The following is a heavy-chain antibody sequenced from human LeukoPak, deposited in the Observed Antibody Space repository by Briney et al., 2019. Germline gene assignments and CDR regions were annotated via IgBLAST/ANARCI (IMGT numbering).Heavy chain of an antibody. CDR3: ASWAGGNAPVASFDY. D-gene: IGHD1-14*01. CDR2: INLNSGDT. J-gene: IGHJ4*02. V-gene: IGHV1-2*02. Sequence: GASVEVSCKPSGYTFTGYYMHWMRQAPGQGLAWVGWINLNSGDTNYAQKFQGRVTITRDTSISTAYMELRRLRSDDTAVYYCASWAGGNAPVASFDYWGQGTLVTVSS. CDR1: GYTFTGYY.